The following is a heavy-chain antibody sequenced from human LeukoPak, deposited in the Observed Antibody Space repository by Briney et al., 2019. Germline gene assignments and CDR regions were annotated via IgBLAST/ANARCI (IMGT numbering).Heavy chain of an antibody. D-gene: IGHD1-26*01. CDR2: IRYDGSNK. J-gene: IGHJ4*02. CDR3: AKRGSYLLFFDY. Sequence: PGGSLRLSCAASGFTFSSYGMHWVRQAPGKGLEWVAFIRYDGSNKYYADSVKGRFTISRDNSKNTLYLQMNSLRAEDTAVYYCAKRGSYLLFFDYWGQGTLVTVSS. CDR1: GFTFSSYG. V-gene: IGHV3-30*02.